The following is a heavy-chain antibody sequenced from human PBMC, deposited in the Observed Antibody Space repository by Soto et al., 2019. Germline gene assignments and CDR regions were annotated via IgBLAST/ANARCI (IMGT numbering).Heavy chain of an antibody. D-gene: IGHD4-17*01. Sequence: SVKVSCKASGFTFTSSAMQWVRQARGQRLEWIGWIVVGSGNTNYAQKFQERVTITRDMSTSTAYMELSSLRSEDTAVYYCAADLGMGLRPGPVDPWGQGTLVTVSS. CDR1: GFTFTSSA. V-gene: IGHV1-58*02. CDR3: AADLGMGLRPGPVDP. J-gene: IGHJ5*02. CDR2: IVVGSGNT.